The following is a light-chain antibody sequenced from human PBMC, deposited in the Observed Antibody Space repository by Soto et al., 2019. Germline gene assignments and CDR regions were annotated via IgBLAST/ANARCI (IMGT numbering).Light chain of an antibody. CDR2: EVT. V-gene: IGLV2-14*01. CDR3: SSYTNSTTRACV. Sequence: SALTQPPSASGSPGQSVAISCTGTSSDIGSYNRVSWYQQHPGKAPKLIIYEVTDRPSGVSNRFSGSKSGNTASLTISGLQAEDEAEYYCSSYTNSTTRACVFGTGTKLTVL. J-gene: IGLJ1*01. CDR1: SSDIGSYNR.